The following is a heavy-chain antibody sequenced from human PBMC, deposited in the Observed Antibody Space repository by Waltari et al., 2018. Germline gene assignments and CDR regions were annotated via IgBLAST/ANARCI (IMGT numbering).Heavy chain of an antibody. D-gene: IGHD2-2*01. CDR1: GFPSSSYR. CDR2: ITSSSTYT. J-gene: IGHJ6*02. Sequence: EVQLVESGGGLVKPGGSLRLSCAAPGFPSSSYRLNWVRQAPGKGLEWVSSITSSSTYTYYADSVKGRFTISRDNARNSLFVEMKSLRAEDTAVYYCARDLGSRGPRGMDVWGQGTTVIVS. CDR3: ARDLGSRGPRGMDV. V-gene: IGHV3-21*01.